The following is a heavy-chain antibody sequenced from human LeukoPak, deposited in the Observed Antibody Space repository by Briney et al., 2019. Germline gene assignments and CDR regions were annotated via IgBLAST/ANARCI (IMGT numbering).Heavy chain of an antibody. D-gene: IGHD2-2*01. J-gene: IGHJ6*02. V-gene: IGHV1-2*02. CDR1: GYTFTGYY. CDR2: INPNSGGT. CDR3: ARGRCSSTSCYLPSYGMDV. Sequence: ASVTVSCKASGYTFTGYYMHWVRQAPGQGLEWMGWINPNSGGTNYAQKFQGRVTMTRDTSISTAYMELSRLRSDDTAVYYCARGRCSSTSCYLPSYGMDVWGQGTTVTVSS.